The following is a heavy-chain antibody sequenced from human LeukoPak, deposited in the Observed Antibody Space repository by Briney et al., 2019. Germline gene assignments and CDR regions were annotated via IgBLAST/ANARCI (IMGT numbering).Heavy chain of an antibody. CDR1: GFTFSSYG. J-gene: IGHJ4*02. CDR2: ISGSGGST. CDR3: ASNSGSYYVVY. V-gene: IGHV3-23*01. D-gene: IGHD1-26*01. Sequence: GGSLRLSCAASGFTFSSYGMSWVRQAPGKGLEWVSAISGSGGSTYYADSVKGRFTISRDNSKNTLYLQMNSLRAEDTAVYYCASNSGSYYVVYWGQGTLVTVSS.